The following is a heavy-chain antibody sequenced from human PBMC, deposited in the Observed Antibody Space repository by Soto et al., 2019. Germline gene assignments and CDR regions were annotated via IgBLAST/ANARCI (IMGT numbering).Heavy chain of an antibody. Sequence: QVQLVQSGAEVKKPGSSVKVSCKASGGTFSSYAISWVRQAPGQGLEWMGGIIPIFATANYAQKFQDGVTITADESTSTAYMELSSLRSEDTAVYYCARTYCSSTSCPYYYGMDVWGQGTTVTVSS. J-gene: IGHJ6*02. CDR2: IIPIFATA. CDR1: GGTFSSYA. V-gene: IGHV1-69*01. CDR3: ARTYCSSTSCPYYYGMDV. D-gene: IGHD2-2*01.